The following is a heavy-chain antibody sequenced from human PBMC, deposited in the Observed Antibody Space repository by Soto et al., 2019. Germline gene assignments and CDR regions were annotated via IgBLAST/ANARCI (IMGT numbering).Heavy chain of an antibody. V-gene: IGHV3-23*01. J-gene: IGHJ5*02. CDR2: ISGSGGST. D-gene: IGHD3-10*01. CDR3: AKDGSPGRGYGSGSLTNWFDP. CDR1: GFTFSSYA. Sequence: GGSLRLSCAASGFTFSSYAMSWVRQAPGKGLEWVSAISGSGGSTYYADSVKGRFTISRDNSKNTLYLQMNSLRAEDTAVYYCAKDGSPGRGYGSGSLTNWFDPWGQGTLVTVSS.